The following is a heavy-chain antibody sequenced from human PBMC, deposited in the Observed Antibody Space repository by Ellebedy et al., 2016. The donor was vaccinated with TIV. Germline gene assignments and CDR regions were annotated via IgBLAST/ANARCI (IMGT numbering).Heavy chain of an antibody. Sequence: PGGSLRLSCAVSGFTFSSYWMQWVRQAPGKGLVWVSGINGDGSITTYADSVKGRFTISRDNAKNTLYLQVNSLRVEETAVYYCARRKREGAYDYFGFDHWGQGTLVPVSS. CDR2: INGDGSIT. J-gene: IGHJ4*02. CDR1: GFTFSSYW. CDR3: ARRKREGAYDYFGFDH. V-gene: IGHV3-74*03. D-gene: IGHD5-12*01.